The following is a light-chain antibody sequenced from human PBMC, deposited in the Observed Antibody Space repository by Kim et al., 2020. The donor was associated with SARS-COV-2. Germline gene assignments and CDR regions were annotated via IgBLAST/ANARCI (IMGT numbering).Light chain of an antibody. CDR3: QQSDSQPYT. CDR2: AAS. CDR1: ISNH. Sequence: ISNHLNWYQHKAGKAPKLLIYAASSLQTGIPSRFSGSGSGTDFTLSISNLQPEDIAAYFCQQSDSQPYTFGQGTKLEI. V-gene: IGKV1-39*01. J-gene: IGKJ2*01.